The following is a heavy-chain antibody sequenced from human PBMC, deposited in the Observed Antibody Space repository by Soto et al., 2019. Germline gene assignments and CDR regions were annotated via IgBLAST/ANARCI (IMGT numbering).Heavy chain of an antibody. Sequence: SETLSLTCAVYGGSFSGYYWSWIRQPPGKGLEWIGEINHSGRTNYNPSIKSRVTISVDKSKNQFSLKLSSVTAADTAVYYCAREVSLSIDYWGQGTLVTVSS. J-gene: IGHJ4*02. D-gene: IGHD3-16*02. CDR1: GGSFSGYY. V-gene: IGHV4-34*01. CDR2: INHSGRT. CDR3: AREVSLSIDY.